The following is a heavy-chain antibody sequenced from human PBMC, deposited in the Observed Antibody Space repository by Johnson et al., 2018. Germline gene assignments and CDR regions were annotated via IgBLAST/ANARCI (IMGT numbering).Heavy chain of an antibody. J-gene: IGHJ6*03. V-gene: IGHV3-21*01. CDR2: ISSSSSYI. CDR3: ARDLIYYYYYMDV. Sequence: EVQLLESGGGLVKPGGSLRLSCAASGFTFSGYSMNWVRQAPGKGLEWVSSISSSSSYIYYADSVKGRFTISRDNAKNSLYLQMNSLRAEDTAVYYCARDLIYYYYYMDVWGKGTTVTVSS. CDR1: GFTFSGYS.